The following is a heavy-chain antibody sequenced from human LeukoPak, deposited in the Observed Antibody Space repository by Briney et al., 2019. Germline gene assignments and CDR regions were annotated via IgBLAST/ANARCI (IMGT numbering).Heavy chain of an antibody. CDR2: INGSGGST. D-gene: IGHD3-9*01. Sequence: GGSLRLSCAASGFTASDHWMSWVRQAPGKGLEWVSAINGSGGSTYYADSVKGRFTISRDNSKNTLYLQMNSLRAEDTAVYYCAKQSPSQYYDILTGYYPVYFDYWGQGTLVTVSS. J-gene: IGHJ4*02. CDR3: AKQSPSQYYDILTGYYPVYFDY. CDR1: GFTASDHW. V-gene: IGHV3-23*01.